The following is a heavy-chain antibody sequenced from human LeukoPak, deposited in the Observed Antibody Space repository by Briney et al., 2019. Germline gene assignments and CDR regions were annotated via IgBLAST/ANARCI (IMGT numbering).Heavy chain of an antibody. CDR3: AKGRVKEYYYDSSGYYYDY. J-gene: IGHJ4*02. CDR1: GFIFSSYA. Sequence: GGSLRLSCAASGFIFSSYAMSWVRQAPGKGLEWVSAISGSGGSTYYADSVKGRFTISRDNSKNTLYLQMNSLRAEDTAVYYCAKGRVKEYYYDSSGYYYDYWGQGTLVTVSS. V-gene: IGHV3-23*01. CDR2: ISGSGGST. D-gene: IGHD3-22*01.